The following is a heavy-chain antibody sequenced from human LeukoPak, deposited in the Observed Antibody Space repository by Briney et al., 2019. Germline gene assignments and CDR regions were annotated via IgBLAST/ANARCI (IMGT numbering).Heavy chain of an antibody. D-gene: IGHD2-8*01. V-gene: IGHV4-39*07. CDR1: GASISSNSYY. J-gene: IGHJ4*02. CDR2: IHLNGRT. Sequence: PSETLSLTCTVSGASISSNSYYWGWIRQPPGQGLEWIGEIHLNGRTNYNPSLNSRVTLALDTSKNQLSLSLTSVTAADTAVYYCSRENGAFSPFGYWGQGTLVIVPS. CDR3: SRENGAFSPFGY.